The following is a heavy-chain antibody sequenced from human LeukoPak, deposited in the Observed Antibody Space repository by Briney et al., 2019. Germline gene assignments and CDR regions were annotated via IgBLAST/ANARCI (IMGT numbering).Heavy chain of an antibody. CDR2: ISAYNGNT. CDR3: ARESRITIFGVVTPDYKYGMDV. D-gene: IGHD3-3*01. CDR1: GYTFASYG. Sequence: ASVKVSCKASGYTFASYGISWVRQAPGQGLEWMRWISAYNGNTNYAQKFQDRVTMTTDTSTSTAYMEVRSLRSDDTAVYYCARESRITIFGVVTPDYKYGMDVWGQGTTVIVSS. J-gene: IGHJ6*02. V-gene: IGHV1-18*01.